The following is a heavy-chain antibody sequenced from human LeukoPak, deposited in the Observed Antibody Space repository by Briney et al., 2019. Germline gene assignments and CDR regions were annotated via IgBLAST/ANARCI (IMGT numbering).Heavy chain of an antibody. J-gene: IGHJ4*02. D-gene: IGHD6-19*01. CDR2: IKTVNGDT. Sequence: ASVKVSCKASGYIFTNYAIHWLRPAPGQGLEWMGWIKTVNGDTKYSQAFQGRLTITSDTSASTAYLELSSLRFEDMAVYYCARVAGTLFDYWGQGTLVTVSS. CDR3: ARVAGTLFDY. CDR1: GYIFTNYA. V-gene: IGHV1-3*03.